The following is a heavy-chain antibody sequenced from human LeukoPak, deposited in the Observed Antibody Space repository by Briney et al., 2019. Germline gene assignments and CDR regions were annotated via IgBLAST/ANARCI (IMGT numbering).Heavy chain of an antibody. CDR1: GYTFTVYY. V-gene: IGHV1-2*02. J-gene: IGHJ4*02. CDR2: INPKNGGT. Sequence: ASVKVSCKASGYTFTVYYIYWVREAPGQGLEWMGWINPKNGGTSYSQKFQGRVPMTRDTSISTVYIELNRLTSDDTAVYYCARDVMFNYWGQGTLVTVSS. CDR3: ARDVMFNY.